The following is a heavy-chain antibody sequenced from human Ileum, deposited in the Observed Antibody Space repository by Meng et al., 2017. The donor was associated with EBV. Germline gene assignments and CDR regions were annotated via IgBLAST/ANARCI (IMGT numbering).Heavy chain of an antibody. CDR2: MHSSGST. V-gene: IGHV4-4*02. Sequence: QLQLQAWVPGLVQPSGPLSPTCAVSGYFISSSHWWTWVRQPPGKGLEWIGEMHSSGSTYYNPSLKSRVTISLDTFNNQFFLRLTSLTAADTAVYYCAKANDYSLNSWGQGTLVTVSS. J-gene: IGHJ4*02. D-gene: IGHD4-11*01. CDR1: GYFISSSHW. CDR3: AKANDYSLNS.